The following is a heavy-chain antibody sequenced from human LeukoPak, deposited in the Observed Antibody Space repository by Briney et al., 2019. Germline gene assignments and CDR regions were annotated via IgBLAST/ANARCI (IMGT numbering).Heavy chain of an antibody. CDR3: ASVHKLADGYDP. CDR1: GGSISSYY. D-gene: IGHD5-24*01. V-gene: IGHV4-59*01. Sequence: SETLSLTCTVSGGSISSYYWSWIRQPPGKGLEWIGCIYNSGSTNYNPSLKSRVTISVDTSKNQFSLKLSSVTAADTAVYYCASVHKLADGYDPWGQGTLVTVSS. CDR2: IYNSGST. J-gene: IGHJ5*02.